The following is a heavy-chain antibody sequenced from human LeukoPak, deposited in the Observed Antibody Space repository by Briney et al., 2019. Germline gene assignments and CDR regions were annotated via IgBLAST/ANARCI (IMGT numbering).Heavy chain of an antibody. J-gene: IGHJ4*02. D-gene: IGHD5-12*01. CDR1: GGTFSTYA. V-gene: IGHV1-69*04. CDR2: IIPILDIA. CDR3: ASVYSGYDNTIDY. Sequence: ASVKVSCKASGGTFSTYAISWVRQAPGQGLEWMGRIIPILDIANYAQKFQGRATITADKSTGTAYLELSSLTSEDTAVYYCASVYSGYDNTIDYWGQGTLVTVSS.